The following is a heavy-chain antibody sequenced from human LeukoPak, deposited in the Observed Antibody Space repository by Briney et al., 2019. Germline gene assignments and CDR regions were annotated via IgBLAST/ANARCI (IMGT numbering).Heavy chain of an antibody. J-gene: IGHJ3*02. CDR3: TTDHPYHYYDSSGYYWDAFDI. CDR1: GFTFSNAW. Sequence: GGSLRLSCAASGFTFSNAWMSWVRQAPGKGLEWVGRIKSKTDGGTTDYAAPVKGRFTISRDDSKNTLYLQMNSLKTEDTAVYYCTTDHPYHYYDSSGYYWDAFDIWGQGTMVTVSS. V-gene: IGHV3-15*01. D-gene: IGHD3-22*01. CDR2: IKSKTDGGTT.